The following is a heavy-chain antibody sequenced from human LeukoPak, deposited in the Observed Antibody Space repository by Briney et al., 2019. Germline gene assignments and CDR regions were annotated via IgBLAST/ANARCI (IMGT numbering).Heavy chain of an antibody. Sequence: GGSLRLSCAASGFTFSNAWMSWVRQAPGKGLEWVGRIKSKTDGGTTDYAAPVKGRFTISRDDSKNTLYLQMNSLKTEDTAVYYCTALRITMVRGPKKYGMDVWGQGTMVTVSS. CDR1: GFTFSNAW. D-gene: IGHD3-10*01. CDR2: IKSKTDGGTT. CDR3: TALRITMVRGPKKYGMDV. J-gene: IGHJ6*02. V-gene: IGHV3-15*01.